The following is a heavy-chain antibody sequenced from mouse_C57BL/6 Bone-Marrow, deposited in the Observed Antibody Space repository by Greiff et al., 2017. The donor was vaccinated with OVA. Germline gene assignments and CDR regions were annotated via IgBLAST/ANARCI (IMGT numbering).Heavy chain of an antibody. Sequence: EVKLMESGPGLVKPSQSLSLTCSVTGYSITSGYYWNWIRQFPGNKLEWMGYISYDGSNNYNPSLKNRISITRDTSKNQFFLKLNSVTTEDTATYYCAREGVLRDYFDYWGQGTTLTVSS. V-gene: IGHV3-6*01. CDR3: AREGVLRDYFDY. J-gene: IGHJ2*01. CDR1: GYSITSGYY. CDR2: ISYDGSN.